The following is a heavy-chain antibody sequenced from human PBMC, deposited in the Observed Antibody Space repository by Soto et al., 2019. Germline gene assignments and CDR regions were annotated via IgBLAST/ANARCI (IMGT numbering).Heavy chain of an antibody. D-gene: IGHD1-26*01. V-gene: IGHV3-30*18. J-gene: IGHJ6*02. CDR3: AKDVVVGSSTGLGDYSYYSGMDV. Sequence: QVQLVESGGGVVQPGRSLRLSCAASGFTFSSYGMHWVRQAPGKGLEWVAVISYDGSNKYYADSVKGRFTISRDNSKNALYLQMNSLRADDTAVYYCAKDVVVGSSTGLGDYSYYSGMDVWGQGTTVAVSS. CDR1: GFTFSSYG. CDR2: ISYDGSNK.